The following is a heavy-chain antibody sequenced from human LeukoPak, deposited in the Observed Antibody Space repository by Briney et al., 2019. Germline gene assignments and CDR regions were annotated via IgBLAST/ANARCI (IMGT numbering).Heavy chain of an antibody. Sequence: ASVKVSCKASGYTFTSYDINWVRQATGQGLEWMGWMNPNSGNTGYAQKFQGRVTITRNTSISTAYMELSSLRSEDTAVYYCARGPGIAAAVDYWGQGTLVTVSS. J-gene: IGHJ4*02. D-gene: IGHD6-13*01. V-gene: IGHV1-8*03. CDR3: ARGPGIAAAVDY. CDR2: MNPNSGNT. CDR1: GYTFTSYD.